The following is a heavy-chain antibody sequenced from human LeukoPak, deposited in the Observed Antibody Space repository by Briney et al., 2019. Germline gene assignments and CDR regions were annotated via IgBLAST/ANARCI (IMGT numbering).Heavy chain of an antibody. CDR3: ARETSQKGAHYMDV. V-gene: IGHV4-61*02. Sequence: SETLSLTCTVSGGSISSGSYYWSWIRQPAGKGLEWIGRIYTSGSTNYNPSLKSRVTISIDTSKNQFSLKLSSVTAADTAVYYCARETSQKGAHYMDVWGKGTTVTISS. J-gene: IGHJ6*03. CDR1: GGSISSGSYY. CDR2: IYTSGST. D-gene: IGHD3-16*01.